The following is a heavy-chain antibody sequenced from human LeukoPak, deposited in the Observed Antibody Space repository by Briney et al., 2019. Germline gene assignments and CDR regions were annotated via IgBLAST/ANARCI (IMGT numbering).Heavy chain of an antibody. V-gene: IGHV4-59*12. CDR3: ARAHTAMARGLDY. D-gene: IGHD5-18*01. CDR2: IYYGGST. CDR1: GGSISSYF. Sequence: PSETLSLTCTVSGGSISSYFWSWIRQPPGKGLEWIGYIYYGGSTNYNPSLKSRVTISVDTSKNQFSLKLSSVTAADTAVYYCARAHTAMARGLDYWGQGTLVTVSS. J-gene: IGHJ4*02.